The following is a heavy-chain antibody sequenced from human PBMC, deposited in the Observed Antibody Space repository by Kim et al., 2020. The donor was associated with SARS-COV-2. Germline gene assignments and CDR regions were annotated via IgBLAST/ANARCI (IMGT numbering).Heavy chain of an antibody. CDR2: INAGNGNT. V-gene: IGHV1-3*01. CDR3: ATTSGEYYYGSGSYYKLDHYYGMDV. D-gene: IGHD3-10*01. J-gene: IGHJ6*02. Sequence: ASVKVSCKASGYTFTSYAMHWVRQAPGQRLEWMGWINAGNGNTKYSQKFQGRVTITRDTSASTAYMELSSLRSEDTAVYYCATTSGEYYYGSGSYYKLDHYYGMDVWGQGTTVTVSS. CDR1: GYTFTSYA.